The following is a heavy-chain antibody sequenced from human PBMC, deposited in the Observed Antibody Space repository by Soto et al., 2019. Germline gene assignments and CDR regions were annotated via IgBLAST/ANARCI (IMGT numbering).Heavy chain of an antibody. CDR3: ARYWHSYSLNYYRGMDV. J-gene: IGHJ6*02. V-gene: IGHV5-51*01. Sequence: GESLKISCKGSGYNFATDWIGWVRQMPGKGLEWMGIIYPADSDTRYSPSSQGQVTISADKSISTAYLQWSSLKASDTAMYFCARYWHSYSLNYYRGMDVWGQGTRSPSP. D-gene: IGHD5-18*01. CDR1: GYNFATDW. CDR2: IYPADSDT.